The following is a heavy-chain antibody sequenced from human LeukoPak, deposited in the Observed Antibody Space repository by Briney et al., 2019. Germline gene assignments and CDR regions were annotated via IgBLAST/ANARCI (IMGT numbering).Heavy chain of an antibody. Sequence: GGSLRLSCAASGFTFSTYSRNWVRQAPGKGLEWVSSLSSSSTYGYYADSVKGRLSISRDNAKNSLYLQMNSVRDEDTAVSYSARDAAAGTYCYFDLWGRGTLVTVSS. D-gene: IGHD6-13*01. CDR3: ARDAAAGTYCYFDL. J-gene: IGHJ2*01. CDR2: LSSSSTYG. V-gene: IGHV3-21*01. CDR1: GFTFSTYS.